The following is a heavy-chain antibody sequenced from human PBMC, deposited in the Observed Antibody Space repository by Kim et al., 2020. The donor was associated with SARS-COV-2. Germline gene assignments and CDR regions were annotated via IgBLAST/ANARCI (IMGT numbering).Heavy chain of an antibody. J-gene: IGHJ6*02. CDR1: GFTFSSYD. V-gene: IGHV3-13*04. CDR3: ASDRWGSMDV. CDR2: IGTAGDT. Sequence: GGSLRLSCAASGFTFSSYDMHWVRQATGKGLEWVSAIGTAGDTYYPGSVKDRFTISRENAKNYLYLQMNSLRAGDTAVYYCASDRWGSMDVWGQGTTVTVSS. D-gene: IGHD3-16*01.